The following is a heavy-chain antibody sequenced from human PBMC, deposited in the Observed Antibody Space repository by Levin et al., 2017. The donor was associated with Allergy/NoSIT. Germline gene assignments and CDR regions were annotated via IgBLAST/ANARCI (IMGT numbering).Heavy chain of an antibody. CDR3: AKDNGWLAAH. J-gene: IGHJ4*02. Sequence: GGSLRLSCAASGFTFTSYAMSWVRQAPGKGLEWVSAISGSGDTTYYADSVKGRFTISRDNSKNTLYLQMNGLRAEDTATYYCAKDNGWLAAHWGQGTLVTVSS. D-gene: IGHD5-24*01. CDR1: GFTFTSYA. V-gene: IGHV3-23*01. CDR2: ISGSGDTT.